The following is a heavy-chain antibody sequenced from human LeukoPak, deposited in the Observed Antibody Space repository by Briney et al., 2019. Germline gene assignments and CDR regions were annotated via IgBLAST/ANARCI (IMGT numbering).Heavy chain of an antibody. CDR1: GFTFNNYW. CDR2: INSDGSGT. V-gene: IGHV3-74*01. D-gene: IGHD3-10*01. CDR3: ARTPVLRWFEGAFDI. J-gene: IGHJ3*02. Sequence: GGSLRLSCAASGFTFNNYWMHWVRQVPGKGLMWVSRINSDGSGTTYADSVKGRFTISRDNAKNTLYLQMNSLRAEDTAVYYCARTPVLRWFEGAFDIWGQGTMVTVSS.